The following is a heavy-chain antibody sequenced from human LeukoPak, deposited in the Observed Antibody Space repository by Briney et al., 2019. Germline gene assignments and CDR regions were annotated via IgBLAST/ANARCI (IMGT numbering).Heavy chain of an antibody. CDR3: AREASIMSTFGGVSVPDLTLDN. V-gene: IGHV1-2*02. CDR2: INPNSGGT. Sequence: ASVKVSCKASGYTFTSYYMHWVRQAPGQGLEWMGWINPNSGGTNYAQKFQGRVTMTRDTSISTAYMELSRLRSDDPAVYYCAREASIMSTFGGVSVPDLTLDNSGQGTLVTVSS. CDR1: GYTFTSYY. D-gene: IGHD3-16*02. J-gene: IGHJ4*02.